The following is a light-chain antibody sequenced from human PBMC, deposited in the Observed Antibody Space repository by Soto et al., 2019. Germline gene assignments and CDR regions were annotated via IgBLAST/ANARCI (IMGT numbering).Light chain of an antibody. CDR3: QHYYTSYTT. V-gene: IGKV3-20*01. CDR1: QSVSNN. CDR2: GAS. Sequence: EIVLTQSPGTLSLSPGERATLSCRASQSVSNNLAWYQQKPGQAPRLLIFGASTRATGIPDRFSGSGSGTDFTLTISRLEPEDFAVYYCQHYYTSYTTFGQGTKVDIK. J-gene: IGKJ1*01.